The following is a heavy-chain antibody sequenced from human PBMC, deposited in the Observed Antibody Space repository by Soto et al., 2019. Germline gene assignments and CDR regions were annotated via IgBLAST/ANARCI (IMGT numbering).Heavy chain of an antibody. Sequence: PSETLSLTCTVSGGSISSYYWSWIRQPPGKGLEWIGYIYYSGSTNYNPSLKSRVTISVDTSKNQFSLKLSSVTAVDTAVYYCARVVGYSYDEYYYYMDVWGKGTTVTVSS. CDR1: GGSISSYY. D-gene: IGHD5-18*01. V-gene: IGHV4-59*01. CDR2: IYYSGST. CDR3: ARVVGYSYDEYYYYMDV. J-gene: IGHJ6*03.